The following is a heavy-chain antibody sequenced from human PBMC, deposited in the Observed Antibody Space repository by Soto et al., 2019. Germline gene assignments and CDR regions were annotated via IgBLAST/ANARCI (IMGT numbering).Heavy chain of an antibody. CDR3: AKDLGGQGRPS. V-gene: IGHV3-30*18. Sequence: PXGSLRLSCAASGFTFSSYDMHGVHQAPGKGLEWVAFISFEGSNKKYADSVKGRFTISRDNSKNTLYLQMNSLTTEDTGVYYCAKDLGGQGRPSWGQGTLVTVSS. CDR1: GFTFSSYD. CDR2: ISFEGSNK. D-gene: IGHD3-10*01. J-gene: IGHJ4*02.